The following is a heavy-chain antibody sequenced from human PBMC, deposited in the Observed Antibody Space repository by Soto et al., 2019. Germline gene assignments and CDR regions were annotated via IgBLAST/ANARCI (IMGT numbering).Heavy chain of an antibody. CDR1: GGTFSSYA. D-gene: IGHD2-2*01. Sequence: ASVKVSCKASGGTFSSYAISWVRQAPGQGLEWMGWMNPKSGQTGYAPRFQGRLTMTVNTSISTAYMDLSSLTSEDTAVYYCARDIGPALDWFGPWGQGTLVTSPQ. CDR3: ARDIGPALDWFGP. V-gene: IGHV1-8*02. CDR2: MNPKSGQT. J-gene: IGHJ5*02.